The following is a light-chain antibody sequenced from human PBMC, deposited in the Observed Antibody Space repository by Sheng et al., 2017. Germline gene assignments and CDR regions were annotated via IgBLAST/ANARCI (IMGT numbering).Light chain of an antibody. J-gene: IGKJ2*01. CDR1: QNIGSS. CDR2: FAS. Sequence: EIVLTQSPDFQYVTPKEKVTITCRASQNIGSSLHWFQQKPDQSPKLLIKFASQSFSGVPSRFSGSGSGTDFTLTINSLEPEDAATYYCHQSRDLPYTFGQGTKLEIK. V-gene: IGKV6-21*01. CDR3: HQSRDLPYT.